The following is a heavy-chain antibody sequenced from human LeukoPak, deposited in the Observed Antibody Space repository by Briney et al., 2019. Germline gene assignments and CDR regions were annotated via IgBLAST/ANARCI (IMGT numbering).Heavy chain of an antibody. J-gene: IGHJ3*02. CDR1: GFTVSSNS. CDR3: ARDKTTVVTPDAFDI. V-gene: IGHV3-21*01. D-gene: IGHD4-23*01. Sequence: GGSLRLSCTVSGFTVSSNSMSWVRQAPGKGLEWVSSISSSSSYIYYADSVKGRFTISRDNAKNSLYLQMNSLRAEDTAVYYCARDKTTVVTPDAFDIWGQGTMVTVSS. CDR2: ISSSSSYI.